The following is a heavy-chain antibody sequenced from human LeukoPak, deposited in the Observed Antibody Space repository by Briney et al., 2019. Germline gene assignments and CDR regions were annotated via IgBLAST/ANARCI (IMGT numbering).Heavy chain of an antibody. CDR3: ARAVYCSGGGCFWYFDL. D-gene: IGHD2-15*01. V-gene: IGHV3-21*01. Sequence: GGSLRLSCAASGFTFRDYGMNWVRQAPGKGLEWVSLISSSSRFIYYGDSVKGRFTISRDNAKKSLYLQMNSLRAEDTAVYYCARAVYCSGGGCFWYFDLWGRGTLVTVSS. J-gene: IGHJ2*01. CDR2: ISSSSRFI. CDR1: GFTFRDYG.